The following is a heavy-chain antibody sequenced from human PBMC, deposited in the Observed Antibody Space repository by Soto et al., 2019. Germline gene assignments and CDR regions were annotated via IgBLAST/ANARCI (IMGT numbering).Heavy chain of an antibody. J-gene: IGHJ3*02. CDR3: AKEGRANCSSTSCLDWGAFDI. Sequence: EVQLLESGGGLVQPGGSLRLSCAASGFTFSSYAMSWVRQAPGKGLEWVSAISGSGGSTYYADSVKGRFTISRDNSKNTLYLQMNSLRAEDTAVYYCAKEGRANCSSTSCLDWGAFDIWGQGTMVTVSS. CDR2: ISGSGGST. V-gene: IGHV3-23*01. CDR1: GFTFSSYA. D-gene: IGHD2-2*01.